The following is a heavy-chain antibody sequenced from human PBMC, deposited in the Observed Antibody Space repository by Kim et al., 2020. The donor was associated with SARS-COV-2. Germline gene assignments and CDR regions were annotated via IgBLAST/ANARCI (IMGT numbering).Heavy chain of an antibody. Sequence: GGSLRLSCAASGFTFSSYWMSWVRQAPGKGLEWVANIKQDGSEKYYVDSVKGRFTISRDNAKNSLYLQMNSLRAEDTAVYYCARDYKKAVFGVVSEGECLDVWGQGTLVTVSS. J-gene: IGHJ4*02. D-gene: IGHD3-3*01. CDR3: ARDYKKAVFGVVSEGECLDV. CDR2: IKQDGSEK. CDR1: GFTFSSYW. V-gene: IGHV3-7*01.